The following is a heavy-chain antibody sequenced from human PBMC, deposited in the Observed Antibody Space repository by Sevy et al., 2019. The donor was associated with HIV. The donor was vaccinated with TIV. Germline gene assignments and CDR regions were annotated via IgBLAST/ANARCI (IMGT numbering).Heavy chain of an antibody. CDR3: AKSYFGSGTSYGMDL. CDR1: GFTFRNFW. J-gene: IGHJ6*02. D-gene: IGHD3-10*01. V-gene: IGHV3-7*01. Sequence: GGCLRLSCAVSGFTFRNFWMSWVRQAPGKGLEWVANIRQDGSEKYYVDSVRGRFTISRDNAKNSLFLQLNSLRADDAAMYYCAKSYFGSGTSYGMDLWGRGTTVTVSS. CDR2: IRQDGSEK.